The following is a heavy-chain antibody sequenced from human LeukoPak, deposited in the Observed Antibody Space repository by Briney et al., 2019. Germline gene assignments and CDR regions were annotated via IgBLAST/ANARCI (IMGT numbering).Heavy chain of an antibody. CDR2: IYSGGST. D-gene: IGHD4-23*01. V-gene: IGHV3-53*01. CDR1: GFTVSSNY. Sequence: PGGSLRLSCAASGFTVSSNYMSWVRQAPGKGLEWVSVIYSGGSTYYADSVKGRFTISRDNSKSTLYLQMNSLRVEDTAVYYCARVGEVVTGDYFDYWGQGTLVTVSS. CDR3: ARVGEVVTGDYFDY. J-gene: IGHJ4*02.